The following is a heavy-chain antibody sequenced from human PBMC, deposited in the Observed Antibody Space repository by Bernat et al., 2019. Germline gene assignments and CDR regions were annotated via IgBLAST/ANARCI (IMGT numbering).Heavy chain of an antibody. V-gene: IGHV3-23*01. CDR2: ISGSGGST. CDR1: GFTFSSYA. Sequence: EVQLLESGGGLVQPGGSLRLSCAASGFTFSSYAMSWVRQAPGKGLEWVSAISGSGGSTYYADSVKGRFTISRDNSKNTLYLQMNSLRAEDTAVYYCAKSVYDYVWGSYRSGYFDYWGQGTLVTVSS. J-gene: IGHJ4*02. D-gene: IGHD3-16*02. CDR3: AKSVYDYVWGSYRSGYFDY.